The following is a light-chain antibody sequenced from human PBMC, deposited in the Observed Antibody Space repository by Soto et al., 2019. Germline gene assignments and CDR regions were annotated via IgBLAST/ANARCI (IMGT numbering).Light chain of an antibody. V-gene: IGKV3-11*01. J-gene: IGKJ2*01. CDR2: DAS. Sequence: EIVLTQSPATRSLSPGERATLSCRASQSVSSYLAWYQQKPGQAPRLLIYDASNRATGIPARFSGSGSGTDFTLTISSLEPEDFAVYYCQQYGSSPGFTFGQGTKLEIK. CDR1: QSVSSY. CDR3: QQYGSSPGFT.